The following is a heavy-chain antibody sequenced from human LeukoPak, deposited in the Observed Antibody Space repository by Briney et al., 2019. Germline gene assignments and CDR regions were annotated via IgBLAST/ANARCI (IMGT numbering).Heavy chain of an antibody. CDR2: ISSSSYI. CDR1: GFTFSSYS. V-gene: IGHV3-21*01. CDR3: ARGEYYYDSSGYYLGRYYFDY. D-gene: IGHD3-22*01. J-gene: IGHJ4*02. Sequence: GGSLRLSCAASGFTFSSYSMNWVRQAPGKGLEWVSSISSSSYIYYADSVKGRFAISRDNAKNSLYLQMNSLRAEDTAVYYCARGEYYYDSSGYYLGRYYFDYWGQGTLVTVSS.